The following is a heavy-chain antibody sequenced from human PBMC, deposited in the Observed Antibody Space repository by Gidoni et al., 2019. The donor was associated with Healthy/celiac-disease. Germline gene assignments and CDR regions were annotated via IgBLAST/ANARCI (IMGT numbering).Heavy chain of an antibody. D-gene: IGHD2-21*01. V-gene: IGHV3-23*01. CDR2: ISGSGGST. Sequence: EVQLLESGGGLVQPGGSLRLSCAASGFTFSSYAMSWVRQAPGKGLEWVSAISGSGGSTYYADSVKGRFTISRDNSKNTLYLQMNSLRAEDTAVYYCAKGPSQLLWWPHHSRLVYYFDYWGQGTLVTVSS. J-gene: IGHJ4*02. CDR1: GFTFSSYA. CDR3: AKGPSQLLWWPHHSRLVYYFDY.